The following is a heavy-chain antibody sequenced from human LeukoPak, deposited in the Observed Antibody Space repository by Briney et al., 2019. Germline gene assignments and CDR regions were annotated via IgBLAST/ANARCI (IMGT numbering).Heavy chain of an antibody. Sequence: ASVKVSCKTSGYSFTDYIIAWVRQAPGQGLEWLGWIGTYDGHTSYAQKVQGRVTMTTDTSATTAYLELRSRTSDDTALYYCARLMDNNYDGSAFDYWGQGTLVTVSS. V-gene: IGHV1-18*01. CDR3: ARLMDNNYDGSAFDY. CDR2: IGTYDGHT. J-gene: IGHJ4*02. D-gene: IGHD3-22*01. CDR1: GYSFTDYI.